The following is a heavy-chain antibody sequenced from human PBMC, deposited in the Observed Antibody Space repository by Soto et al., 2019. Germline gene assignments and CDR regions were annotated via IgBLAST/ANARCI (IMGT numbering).Heavy chain of an antibody. J-gene: IGHJ6*03. Sequence: EVQLVESGGGLVQPGGSLRLSCAASGFTVSSNYMSWVRQAPGKGLEWVSVIYSGGSTYYADSVKGRFTISRDNSKNTLYLQMNSLRAEDTAVYYCAKSMTTVTTGESAGYYYMDVWGKGTTVTVSS. V-gene: IGHV3-66*01. D-gene: IGHD4-17*01. CDR1: GFTVSSNY. CDR2: IYSGGST. CDR3: AKSMTTVTTGESAGYYYMDV.